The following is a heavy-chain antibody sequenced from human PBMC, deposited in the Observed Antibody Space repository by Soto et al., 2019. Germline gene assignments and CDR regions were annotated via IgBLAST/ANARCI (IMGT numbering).Heavy chain of an antibody. D-gene: IGHD2-15*01. CDR1: GYTFTSYD. J-gene: IGHJ4*02. Sequence: QVQLVQSGAEVKKPGASVKVSCKASGYTFTSYDINWVRQATGQGLEWMGWMNPNSGNTGYAQKFQGRVTMTRNTSISTAYMELSSLGYEDKAEYYCASQLGYCSRGSCYRTDYWGQGTLVHVS. CDR2: MNPNSGNT. V-gene: IGHV1-8*01. CDR3: ASQLGYCSRGSCYRTDY.